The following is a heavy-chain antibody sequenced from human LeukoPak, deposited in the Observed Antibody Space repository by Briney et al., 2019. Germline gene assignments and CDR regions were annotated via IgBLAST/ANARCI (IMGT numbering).Heavy chain of an antibody. V-gene: IGHV3-7*01. D-gene: IGHD6-13*01. CDR1: GFSFSTYW. CDR3: ATDLGSSRPNF. J-gene: IGHJ4*02. Sequence: GGSLRLSCAASGFSFSTYWMTWVRQAPGKGLEWVANIKQDGSENYYVDSARGRFTISRDNAKNSLYLQMNSLTAEDTAVYYCATDLGSSRPNFWGQGILVTVS. CDR2: IKQDGSEN.